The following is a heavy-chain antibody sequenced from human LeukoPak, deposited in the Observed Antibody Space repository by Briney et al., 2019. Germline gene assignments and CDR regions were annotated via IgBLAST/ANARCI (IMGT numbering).Heavy chain of an antibody. CDR2: ISVNNGNT. CDR3: QRITIFGVIIDFDY. CDR1: GYAFASYG. J-gene: IGHJ4*02. D-gene: IGHD3-3*01. V-gene: IGHV1-18*01. Sequence: ASVKVSCKASGYAFASYGISWVRQAPGQGLEWMGWISVNNGNTHYAQKFQGRVTMTTDTSTSTAYMEVRSLRSDDTAVYCCQRITIFGVIIDFDYWGQGALVTVSS.